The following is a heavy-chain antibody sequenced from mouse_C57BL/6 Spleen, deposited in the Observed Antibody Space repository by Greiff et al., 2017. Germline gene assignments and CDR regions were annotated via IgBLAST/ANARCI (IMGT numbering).Heavy chain of an antibody. CDR3: ARFDYDRDWYFDV. CDR1: GYAFSSSW. CDR2: IYPGDGDT. Sequence: QVQLQQSGPELVKPGASVKISCKASGYAFSSSWMNWVKQRPGKGLEWIGRIYPGDGDTNYNGKFKGKATLTADKSSSTAYMQLSSLTSEDSAVYFCARFDYDRDWYFDVWGTGTTVTVSS. J-gene: IGHJ1*03. V-gene: IGHV1-82*01. D-gene: IGHD2-4*01.